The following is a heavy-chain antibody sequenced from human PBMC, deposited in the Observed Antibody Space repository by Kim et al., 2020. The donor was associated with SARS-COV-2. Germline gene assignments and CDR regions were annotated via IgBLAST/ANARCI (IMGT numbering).Heavy chain of an antibody. D-gene: IGHD6-13*01. V-gene: IGHV3-11*06. Sequence: KGRFTISRDPTKNSLFLQMDSLRAEDTAVYYCVRASAVAGTGFFDYWGQGTLVTVSS. J-gene: IGHJ4*02. CDR3: VRASAVAGTGFFDY.